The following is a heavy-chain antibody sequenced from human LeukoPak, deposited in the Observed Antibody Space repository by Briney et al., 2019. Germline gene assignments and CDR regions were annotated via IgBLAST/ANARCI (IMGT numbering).Heavy chain of an antibody. CDR3: ARVGSYYDSSGPYYFDY. CDR2: VIPILGIA. CDR1: GGTFSSYA. V-gene: IGHV1-69*04. Sequence: SVKVSCKASGGTFSSYAIRWVRQAPGQGLEWMGRVIPILGIANYAQKFQGRVTITADKSTSTAYMELSSLRSEDTAVYYCARVGSYYDSSGPYYFDYWGQGTLVTVSS. J-gene: IGHJ4*02. D-gene: IGHD3-22*01.